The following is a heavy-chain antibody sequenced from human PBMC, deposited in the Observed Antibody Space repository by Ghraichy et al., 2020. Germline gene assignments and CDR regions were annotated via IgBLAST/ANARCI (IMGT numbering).Heavy chain of an antibody. J-gene: IGHJ5*02. CDR3: ARDQGYCSSTSCYNNWFDP. Sequence: TLSLTCTVSGGSISSGGYYWSWIRQHPGKGMEWIGYIYYSGSTYYNPSLKSRVTISVDTSKNQFSLKLSSVTAADTAVYYCARDQGYCSSTSCYNNWFDPWGQGTLVTVSS. V-gene: IGHV4-31*03. CDR2: IYYSGST. D-gene: IGHD2-2*01. CDR1: GGSISSGGYY.